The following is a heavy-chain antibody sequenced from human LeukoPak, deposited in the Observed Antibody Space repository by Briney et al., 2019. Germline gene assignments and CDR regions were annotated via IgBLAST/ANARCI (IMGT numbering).Heavy chain of an antibody. J-gene: IGHJ5*02. CDR2: LSYDGSNK. D-gene: IGHD3-3*01. V-gene: IGHV3-30*04. Sequence: GGSLRLSCAACGFTFSSYAMHWVRQAPGKGLEWVAVLSYDGSNKYYADSVKGRFTISRDNSKNALYLQMNSLRAEDTAVYYCARENLQYDFWSGYLVYNWFDPWGQGTLVTVSS. CDR3: ARENLQYDFWSGYLVYNWFDP. CDR1: GFTFSSYA.